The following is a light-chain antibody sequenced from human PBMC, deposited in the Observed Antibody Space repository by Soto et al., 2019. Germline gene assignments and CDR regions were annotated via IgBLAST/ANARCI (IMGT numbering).Light chain of an antibody. CDR2: EVS. Sequence: QSALTQPPSASGSPGQSVTISCTGTSSDVGGYKFVSWYQQHPGKAPKLMIYEVSKWPSGVPDRFSGSMSGNTASLTVSGLQAEDEADYYCSSYGGINNVIFGGGTQLTVL. CDR3: SSYGGINNVI. CDR1: SSDVGGYKF. V-gene: IGLV2-8*01. J-gene: IGLJ2*01.